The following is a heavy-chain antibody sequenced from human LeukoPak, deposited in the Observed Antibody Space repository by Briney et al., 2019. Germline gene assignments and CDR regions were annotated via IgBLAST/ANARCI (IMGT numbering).Heavy chain of an antibody. CDR1: GFTFSSYS. Sequence: GGSLRLSCAASGFTFSSYSMNWVRQAPGKGLEWVSFISSSRSYIYYADSVKGRFTISRDNAKNSLYLQMNSLRAEDTAVYYCARRAGAYSHPYDYWGQGTLVTVSS. CDR2: ISSSRSYI. V-gene: IGHV3-21*04. J-gene: IGHJ4*02. D-gene: IGHD4/OR15-4a*01. CDR3: ARRAGAYSHPYDY.